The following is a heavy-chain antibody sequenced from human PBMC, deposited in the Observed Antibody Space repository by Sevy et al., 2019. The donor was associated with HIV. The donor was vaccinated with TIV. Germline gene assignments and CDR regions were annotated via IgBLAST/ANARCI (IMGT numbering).Heavy chain of an antibody. J-gene: IGHJ3*01. CDR3: ARTPMGIAVG. D-gene: IGHD6-19*01. Sequence: GGSLRLSCAASGLTFSSYEMNWVRQAPGKGLEWVSYISSSGSTIYYADSVKGRFTISRDNAKNSLYLQMNSLRAEDTAVYYCARTPMGIAVGWGQRTMVTVSS. CDR1: GLTFSSYE. CDR2: ISSSGSTI. V-gene: IGHV3-48*03.